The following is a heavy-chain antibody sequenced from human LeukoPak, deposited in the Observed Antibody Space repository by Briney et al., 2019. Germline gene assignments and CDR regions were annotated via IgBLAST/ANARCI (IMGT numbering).Heavy chain of an antibody. CDR2: IYSSGSI. Sequence: AGGSLRLSCAASGFSVSSNYMSWVRQAPGKGLEWVSVIYSSGSIYYADSVKGRFTSSRDNSKNTMYLQMNSLRAEDTAVYYCARDSQKGLWGQGTLVTVSS. J-gene: IGHJ4*02. CDR3: ARDSQKGL. V-gene: IGHV3-66*01. CDR1: GFSVSSNY.